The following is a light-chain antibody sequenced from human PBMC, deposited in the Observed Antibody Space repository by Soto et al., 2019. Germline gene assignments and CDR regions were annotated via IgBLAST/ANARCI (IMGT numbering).Light chain of an antibody. CDR2: DAS. CDR1: QSISSR. J-gene: IGKJ2*01. CDR3: QQYNSYLYT. V-gene: IGKV1-5*01. Sequence: DIQMTQSPSTLSASVGDRVTITCRASQSISSRLTWYQQKPGKAPKFLIYDASTLESGVPSRFSGSGSGTEFTLTISSLQPDDFATYSCQQYNSYLYTFGQGTKLEIK.